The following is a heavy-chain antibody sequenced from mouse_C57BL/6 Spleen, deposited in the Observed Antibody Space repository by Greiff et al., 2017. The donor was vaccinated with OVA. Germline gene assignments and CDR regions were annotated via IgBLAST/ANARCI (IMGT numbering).Heavy chain of an antibody. D-gene: IGHD2-5*01. CDR1: GYAFTNYL. V-gene: IGHV1-54*01. CDR2: INPGSGGT. Sequence: QVQLQQSGAELVRPGTSVKVSCKASGYAFTNYLIEWVKQRPGQGLEWIGVINPGSGGTNYNEKFKGKATLTADKSSSTAYMQLSSLTSDDSAVYFCARTPWDYSNYLYAMDYWGQGTSVTVSS. CDR3: ARTPWDYSNYLYAMDY. J-gene: IGHJ4*01.